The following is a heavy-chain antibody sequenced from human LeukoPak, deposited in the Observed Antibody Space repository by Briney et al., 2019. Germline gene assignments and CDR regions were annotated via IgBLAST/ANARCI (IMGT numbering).Heavy chain of an antibody. J-gene: IGHJ4*02. CDR2: ISSSSRTI. V-gene: IGHV3-48*01. Sequence: GGSLRLACAASGFTFSSYGMHWVGQAPGKGLEWVSYISSSSRTIYYADSAKGRFTISRDNAKNSLYLQMNSLRAEDTAVYYCARDFHVRNYDIGGYSYWGQGTLVTVSS. CDR3: ARDFHVRNYDIGGYSY. D-gene: IGHD3-22*01. CDR1: GFTFSSYG.